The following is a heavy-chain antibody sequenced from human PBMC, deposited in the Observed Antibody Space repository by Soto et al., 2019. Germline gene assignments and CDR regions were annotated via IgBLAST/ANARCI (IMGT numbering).Heavy chain of an antibody. CDR1: GSSISSGGYY. D-gene: IGHD4-17*01. J-gene: IGHJ5*02. CDR3: ARLGYGNNPYNWFDP. V-gene: IGHV4-31*03. CDR2: IYYSGST. Sequence: SETLSLTCTVSGSSISSGGYYWSWIRQHPGKGLEWLGYIYYSGSTYYNPSLKSRVITSVATSKNGFSLKLSYVTAADTAVYYCARLGYGNNPYNWFDPWGQGTLVTVSS.